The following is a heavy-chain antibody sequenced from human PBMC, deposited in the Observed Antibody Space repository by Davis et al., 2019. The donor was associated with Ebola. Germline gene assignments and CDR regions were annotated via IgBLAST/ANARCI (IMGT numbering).Heavy chain of an antibody. J-gene: IGHJ6*03. V-gene: IGHV4-4*07. D-gene: IGHD6-6*01. Sequence: PAGTLTLTCTASGGPISSYYWSWIRQPDGKGLEWIGRIYTSGSTNYNPSLKSLVTMSVETSTNQFSLKLSSVTAADTAVYYCARSSIAARMAYYYYYYMDVWGKGTTVTVSS. CDR3: ARSSIAARMAYYYYYYMDV. CDR2: IYTSGST. CDR1: GGPISSYY.